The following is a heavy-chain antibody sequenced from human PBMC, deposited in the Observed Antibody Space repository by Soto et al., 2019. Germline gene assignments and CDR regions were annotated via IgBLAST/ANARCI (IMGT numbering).Heavy chain of an antibody. D-gene: IGHD3-3*01. J-gene: IGHJ6*02. CDR3: ARDRSYDFWSGIPGYYYGMDV. CDR2: IWYDGSNK. CDR1: GFTFSSYG. V-gene: IGHV3-33*01. Sequence: PGGSLRLSCAASGFTFSSYGMHWVRQAPGKGLEWVAVIWYDGSNKYYADSVKGRFTISRDNSKNTLYLQMNSLRAEDTAVYYCARDRSYDFWSGIPGYYYGMDVWGQGTTVTVSS.